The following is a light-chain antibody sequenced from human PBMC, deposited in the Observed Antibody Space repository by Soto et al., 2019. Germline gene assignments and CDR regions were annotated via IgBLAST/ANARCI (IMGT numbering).Light chain of an antibody. V-gene: IGKV3-20*01. CDR2: DAS. CDR3: QQYGSSPT. CDR1: QSVCSSY. J-gene: IGKJ1*01. Sequence: EIVLTQSPGTLSLSPGERATLSCRASQSVCSSYLAWYQQKPGQSPRLLIYDASNRATGIPDRFSGSGSGTDFTLAISRLEPEDFALYYCQQYGSSPTFGQGTKVEIK.